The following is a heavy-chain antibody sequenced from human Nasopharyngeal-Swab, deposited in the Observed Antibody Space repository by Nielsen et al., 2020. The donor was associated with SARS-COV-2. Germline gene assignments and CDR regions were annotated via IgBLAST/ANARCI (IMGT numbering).Heavy chain of an antibody. V-gene: IGHV5-51*01. D-gene: IGHD3-10*01. CDR2: IYHGDSDT. CDR1: GYSFSNYW. CDR3: TTTYYYVSGRTIWFVP. J-gene: IGHJ5*02. Sequence: KVSCKGSGYSFSNYWIAWVRQMPGKGLEWMGIIYHGDSDTRYSPSFQGQVTISADKSISTVYLQWSSLKTSDTAMYYCTTTYYYVSGRTIWFVPWCQGTFVTVS.